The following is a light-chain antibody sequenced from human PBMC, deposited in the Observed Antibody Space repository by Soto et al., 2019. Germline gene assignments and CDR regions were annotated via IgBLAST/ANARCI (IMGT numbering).Light chain of an antibody. J-gene: IGKJ1*01. Sequence: EIVMTQSPATLSVPPGERATLSCRASQSVSTNLAWYQQKPGQAPRLLIYDASTRATGIPARFSGSGSGTEFTLTISSLQSEDFAVYYCQQLNSYPPWTFGQGTKVEIK. CDR3: QQLNSYPPWT. CDR2: DAS. V-gene: IGKV3-15*01. CDR1: QSVSTN.